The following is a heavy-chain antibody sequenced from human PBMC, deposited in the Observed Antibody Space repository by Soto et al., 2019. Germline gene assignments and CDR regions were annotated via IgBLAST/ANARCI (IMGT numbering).Heavy chain of an antibody. CDR2: MDPKSGYT. V-gene: IGHV1-8*01. D-gene: IGHD6-19*01. J-gene: IGHJ4*02. Sequence: ASVKVSCKASGYTFTSYDINWVRQAAGHGLEWMGWMDPKSGYTDYAQKFQGRVTMTRNTSISTAYMELSSLRSEDTAVYYCARGRGWRDNWGPGTLVTVSS. CDR3: ARGRGWRDN. CDR1: GYTFTSYD.